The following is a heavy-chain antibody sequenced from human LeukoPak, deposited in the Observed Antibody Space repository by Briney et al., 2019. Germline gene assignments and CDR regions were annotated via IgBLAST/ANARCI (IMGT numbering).Heavy chain of an antibody. CDR1: GFTFSSYS. CDR3: ARDPPAAAGTRSVLDY. V-gene: IGHV3-21*01. J-gene: IGHJ4*02. Sequence: GGSLRLSCAASGFTFSSYSMNWVRQAPGKVLEWVSSISSSSSYIYYADSVKGRFTISRDNAKNSLYLQMNSLRAEDTAVYYCARDPPAAAGTRSVLDYWGQGTLVTVSS. CDR2: ISSSSSYI. D-gene: IGHD6-13*01.